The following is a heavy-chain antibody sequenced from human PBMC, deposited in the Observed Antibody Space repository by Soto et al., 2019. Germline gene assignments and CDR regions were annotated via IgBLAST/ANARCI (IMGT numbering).Heavy chain of an antibody. J-gene: IGHJ4*02. CDR2: IYSGGST. D-gene: IGHD1-26*01. Sequence: GGSLRLSCAVSGFTVSSNYMSWVRQAPGKGLEWVSLIYSGGSTYYADSVKGRFTISRDNSKNTLYLQMNSLRAEDTAVYYCATFIVGATMWGPGTLVTDSS. CDR3: ATFIVGATM. CDR1: GFTVSSNY. V-gene: IGHV3-53*01.